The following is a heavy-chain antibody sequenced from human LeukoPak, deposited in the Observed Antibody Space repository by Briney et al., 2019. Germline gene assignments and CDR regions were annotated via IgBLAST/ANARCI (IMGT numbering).Heavy chain of an antibody. CDR1: GFTFSSYA. J-gene: IGHJ4*02. CDR2: ISGSGGST. D-gene: IGHD3-16*02. V-gene: IGHV3-23*01. CDR3: AKDWHDYVWGSYRYFDY. Sequence: GGSLSLSCAASGFTFSSYAMSWVRQAPGKGLEWGSAISGSGGSTYYADSVKGRFTISRDNPKNTLYLQMNSLRAEDTAVYYCAKDWHDYVWGSYRYFDYWGQGTLVTVSS.